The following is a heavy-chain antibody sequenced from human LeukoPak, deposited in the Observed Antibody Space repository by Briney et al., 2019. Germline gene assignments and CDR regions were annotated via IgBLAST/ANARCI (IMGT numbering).Heavy chain of an antibody. D-gene: IGHD3-3*01. V-gene: IGHV4-39*07. Sequence: SETLSLTCTVSGGSISSSSYYWDWIRQPPGKGLEWIGSIYYSGSTYYNPSLKSRVTISVDTSKNQFSLKLSSVTAADTAVYYCARAEGLRFLEWPWGAFDIWGQGTMVTVSS. CDR3: ARAEGLRFLEWPWGAFDI. CDR1: GGSISSSSYY. CDR2: IYYSGST. J-gene: IGHJ3*02.